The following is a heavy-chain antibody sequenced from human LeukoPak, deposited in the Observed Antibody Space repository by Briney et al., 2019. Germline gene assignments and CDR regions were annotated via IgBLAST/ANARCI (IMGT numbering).Heavy chain of an antibody. CDR1: GGSISSYY. Sequence: PSETLSLTCTVSGGSISSYYWSWIRQPPEKGLGWIGYIYYSGSTNYNPSLKSRVTISVDTSKNQFSLKLSSVTAADTAVYYCARGRGTLDYWGQGTLVTVSS. CDR2: IYYSGST. J-gene: IGHJ4*02. V-gene: IGHV4-59*01. CDR3: ARGRGTLDY.